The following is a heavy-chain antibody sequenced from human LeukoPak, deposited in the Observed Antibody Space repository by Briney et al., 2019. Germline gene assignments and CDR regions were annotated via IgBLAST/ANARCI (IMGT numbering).Heavy chain of an antibody. D-gene: IGHD3-22*01. J-gene: IGHJ4*02. V-gene: IGHV1-69*04. CDR3: ARYGVDDSSGYYFDY. CDR2: IIPILGIA. Sequence: GASVKVSCKASVGTFSSYAISWVRQAPGQGLEWMGRIIPILGIANYAQKFQGRVTITADKSTSTAYMELSSLRSEDTAVYYCARYGVDDSSGYYFDYWGQGTLVTVSS. CDR1: VGTFSSYA.